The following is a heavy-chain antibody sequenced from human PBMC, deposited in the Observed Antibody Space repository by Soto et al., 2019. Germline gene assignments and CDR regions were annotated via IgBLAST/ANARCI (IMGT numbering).Heavy chain of an antibody. D-gene: IGHD3-22*01. V-gene: IGHV4-59*01. CDR3: ARDLGFYDSSGSYSHAFDM. Sequence: SETLSLTCTVSGGPIRSYYWSWIRQPPGEGLEWIGHIYHSGTTNYNPSLEGRVTISVDMSKNQFSLDLRSVTAADTAVYSCARDLGFYDSSGSYSHAFDMWGQGTMVTVSS. CDR1: GGPIRSYY. CDR2: IYHSGTT. J-gene: IGHJ3*02.